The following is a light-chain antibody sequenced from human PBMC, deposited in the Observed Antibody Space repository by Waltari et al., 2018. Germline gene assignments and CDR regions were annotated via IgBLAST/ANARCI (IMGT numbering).Light chain of an antibody. CDR1: QSISSY. CDR3: QQSYSTPYT. V-gene: IGKV1-39*01. J-gene: IGKJ2*01. CDR2: AAS. Sequence: DIQMTQSPSSLSASVGDRVTITCRASQSISSYLNWYQQKPGKAPKLLIYAASSLQSGGPFRFSGSGSGADFPPTISSLQPEDFATYYCQQSYSTPYTFGQGTKLEIK.